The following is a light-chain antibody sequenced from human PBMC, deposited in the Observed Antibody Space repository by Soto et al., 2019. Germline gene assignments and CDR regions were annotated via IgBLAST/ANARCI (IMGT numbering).Light chain of an antibody. V-gene: IGKV1-39*01. J-gene: IGKJ4*01. CDR1: QIISCY. CDR2: AAS. Sequence: DVPKTPSPSSLSSSLGDRVTITCRARQIISCYLNWYQQNPEKAPQRLICAASSLQSGVASRFSGSGSGTDFTLTISSLQPEDFQTYYSPQSYSTPLALGGGTRV. CDR3: PQSYSTPLA.